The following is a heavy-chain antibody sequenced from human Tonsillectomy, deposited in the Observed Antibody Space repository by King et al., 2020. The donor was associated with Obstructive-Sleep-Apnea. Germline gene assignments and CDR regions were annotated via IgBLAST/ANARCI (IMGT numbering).Heavy chain of an antibody. Sequence: VQLQESGPGLVKPSETLSLTCTVSGGSISSHYWSWIRQPPGKGLEWIGNIYYSGGTNNNPSLKSRVTISVDTSKSQISLKLSSVTAADTAVYYCARLLWFGELHWFDPWGQGTLVTVSS. CDR2: IYYSGGT. CDR1: GGSISSHY. CDR3: ARLLWFGELHWFDP. J-gene: IGHJ5*02. D-gene: IGHD3-10*01. V-gene: IGHV4-59*08.